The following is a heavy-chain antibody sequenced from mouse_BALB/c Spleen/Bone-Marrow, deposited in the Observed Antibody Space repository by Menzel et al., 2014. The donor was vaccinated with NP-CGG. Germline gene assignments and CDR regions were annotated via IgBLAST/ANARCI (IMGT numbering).Heavy chain of an antibody. D-gene: IGHD1-1*01. Sequence: EVQLVESGGGLVQPGGSRKLSCAASGFTFSSFGMHWVRQAPEKGLEWVAYISSGSSTIYYADTVKGRFTISRDNPKNTLFLQMTSLRSEDTAMYYYARSGYYGSSPYYAMDYWGQGTSVTVS. CDR2: ISSGSSTI. CDR3: ARSGYYGSSPYYAMDY. V-gene: IGHV5-17*02. J-gene: IGHJ4*01. CDR1: GFTFSSFG.